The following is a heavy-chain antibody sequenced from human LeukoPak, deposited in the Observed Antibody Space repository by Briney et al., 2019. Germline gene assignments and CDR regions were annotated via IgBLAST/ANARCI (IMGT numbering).Heavy chain of an antibody. CDR2: ISGSGVTT. CDR3: ARSELNSPLGYFDL. Sequence: PGGSLRLSCAASGFTFSSYAMSWVRQAPGKGLEWVSSISGSGVTTYYADSVKGRFTISRDNSKNTLYLQMNSLRAEDTAVYYCARSELNSPLGYFDLWGRGTLVTVSS. D-gene: IGHD4-23*01. CDR1: GFTFSSYA. V-gene: IGHV3-23*01. J-gene: IGHJ2*01.